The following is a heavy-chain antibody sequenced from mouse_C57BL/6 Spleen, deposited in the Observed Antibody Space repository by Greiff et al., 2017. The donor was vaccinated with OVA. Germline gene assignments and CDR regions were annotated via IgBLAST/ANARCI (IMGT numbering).Heavy chain of an antibody. CDR2: INPNNGGT. CDR3: ARSGGNYPFDY. V-gene: IGHV1-26*01. Sequence: EVQLQQSGPELVKPGASVKISCKASGYTFTDYYMNWVKQSHGKSLEWIGDINPNNGGTSYNQKFKGKATLTVDTSSSTAYMELRSLTSEDSAVYYCARSGGNYPFDYWGQGTTLTVSS. D-gene: IGHD2-1*01. CDR1: GYTFTDYY. J-gene: IGHJ2*01.